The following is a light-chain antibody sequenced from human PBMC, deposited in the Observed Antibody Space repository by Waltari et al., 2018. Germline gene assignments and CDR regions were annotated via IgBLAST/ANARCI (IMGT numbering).Light chain of an antibody. CDR2: DVS. Sequence: QSALTQPRSVSGSPGQLVTISCTGTSSDVGGYNYVSWYQQHPDNAPKLMIYDVSKRPSGVPDRCSGSKSGHTASLTISGLQAEDEADYYCCSYAGSYTSRVFGGGTKLTVL. CDR3: CSYAGSYTSRV. V-gene: IGLV2-11*01. J-gene: IGLJ3*02. CDR1: SSDVGGYNY.